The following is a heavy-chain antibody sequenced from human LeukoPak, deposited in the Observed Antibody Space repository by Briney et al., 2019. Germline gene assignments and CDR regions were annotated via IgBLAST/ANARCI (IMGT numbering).Heavy chain of an antibody. CDR2: VYYTGST. J-gene: IGHJ4*02. CDR3: AREVAGTPWIDY. V-gene: IGHV4-4*08. Sequence: ASETLSLTCTVSGGSISSYYWSWVRQPPGKGLEWIGFVYYTGSTNYSPSLKSRVTISVDTSKNQFSLKLNSVTATDTAVYYCAREVAGTPWIDYWGQGTLVTVSS. D-gene: IGHD6-19*01. CDR1: GGSISSYY.